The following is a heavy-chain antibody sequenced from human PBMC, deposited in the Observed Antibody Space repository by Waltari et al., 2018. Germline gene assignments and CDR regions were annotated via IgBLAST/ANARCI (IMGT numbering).Heavy chain of an antibody. CDR3: VRRAWRAVAFDY. CDR1: GGSFSGYY. J-gene: IGHJ4*02. CDR2: INHSGST. Sequence: QVQLQQWGAGLLKPSETLSLTCAVYGGSFSGYYWSWIRQPPGKGLEWIGEINHSGSTNYNPSLKSRVTISVDTSKNEFSLKLSSVTAADTAVYYCVRRAWRAVAFDYWGQGTLVTVSS. V-gene: IGHV4-34*02. D-gene: IGHD6-19*01.